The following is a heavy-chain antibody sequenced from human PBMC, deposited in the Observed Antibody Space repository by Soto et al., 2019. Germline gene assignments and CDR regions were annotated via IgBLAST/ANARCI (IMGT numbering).Heavy chain of an antibody. D-gene: IGHD2-21*01. CDR3: AKDAVYKDGLWLMDQ. J-gene: IGHJ4*02. CDR2: ITGSGSQI. CDR1: GFTLSTFA. V-gene: IGHV3-23*01. Sequence: GGSLRLSCAVSGFTLSTFAMTWVRQAPGKGLECVPGITGSGSQIHYADSVKGRFTISKDNSKNTLYLQMDSLRADDTAVYFCAKDAVYKDGLWLMDQWGQGTQVTVSS.